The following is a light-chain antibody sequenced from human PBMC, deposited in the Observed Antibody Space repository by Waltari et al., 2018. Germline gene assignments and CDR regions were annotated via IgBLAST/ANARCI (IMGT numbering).Light chain of an antibody. V-gene: IGKV2-28*01. CDR3: MQSLRALWT. J-gene: IGKJ1*01. Sequence: DIVVTQSPLSLPVTPGEPASIPCRSSQSLLHSNGFNYLDWYLQKPGHSPLLLIYLGSNRASGVPDRFSGSGSGTDFTLKISRVEAEDVGVYYCMQSLRALWTFGQGTKVEIK. CDR1: QSLLHSNGFNY. CDR2: LGS.